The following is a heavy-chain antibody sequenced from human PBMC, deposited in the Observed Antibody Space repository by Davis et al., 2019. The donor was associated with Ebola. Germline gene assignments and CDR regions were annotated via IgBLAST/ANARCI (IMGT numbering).Heavy chain of an antibody. Sequence: PSETLSLTCAVYGGSFSGYYWSWIRQPPGKGLEWIGEINHSGSTNYNPSLKSRVTISVDTSKNQFSLKLSSVTAADTAVYYCARVRVMTTVTVRLGWFDPWGQGTLVTVSS. V-gene: IGHV4-34*01. CDR3: ARVRVMTTVTVRLGWFDP. J-gene: IGHJ5*02. CDR1: GGSFSGYY. D-gene: IGHD4-11*01. CDR2: INHSGST.